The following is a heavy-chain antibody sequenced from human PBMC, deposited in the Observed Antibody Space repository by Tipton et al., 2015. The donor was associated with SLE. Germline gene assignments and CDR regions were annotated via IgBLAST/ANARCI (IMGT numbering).Heavy chain of an antibody. J-gene: IGHJ3*02. Sequence: TLSLTCTVSGGSISSGSYYWSWIRQPAGKGLEWIGRIYTSGSTNYSPSLKSRVTISVDTSKNHFSLKLSSVTAADTAVYYCARGTGGAFDIWGQGTMVTVSS. CDR1: GGSISSGSYY. CDR2: IYTSGST. D-gene: IGHD3-16*01. CDR3: ARGTGGAFDI. V-gene: IGHV4-61*02.